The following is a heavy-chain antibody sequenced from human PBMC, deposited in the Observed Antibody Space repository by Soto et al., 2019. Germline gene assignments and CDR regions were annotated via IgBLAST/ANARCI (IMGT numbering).Heavy chain of an antibody. Sequence: SQTLSLTCAITGDSVSSNSAGWSWVRQSPSRGLEWLGRTYYRSKWYYEYAVSVRGRITINPDTSKNQYSLQLNSVTPEDTAVYYCARGPRRGGYDILTGYHRRGMDVWGQGTTVTVSS. CDR3: ARGPRRGGYDILTGYHRRGMDV. CDR1: GDSVSSNSAG. D-gene: IGHD3-9*01. J-gene: IGHJ6*02. CDR2: TYYRSKWYY. V-gene: IGHV6-1*01.